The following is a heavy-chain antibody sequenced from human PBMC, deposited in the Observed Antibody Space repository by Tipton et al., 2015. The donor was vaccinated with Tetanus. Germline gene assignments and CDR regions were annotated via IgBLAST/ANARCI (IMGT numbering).Heavy chain of an antibody. CDR3: ARGPRVGTIVVPSAIWFDA. CDR2: IYGSGAT. J-gene: IGHJ5*02. V-gene: IGHV4-4*07. Sequence: TLSLTCSVSGASTRDFYWSWIRQPAGKRLEWIGRIYGSGATIYNPSLRTRVTMSMATSRNQFSLQLTSVTAAGTAVYFCARGPRVGTIVVPSAIWFDAWGQGTLVTVSS. CDR1: GASTRDFY. D-gene: IGHD2-21*01.